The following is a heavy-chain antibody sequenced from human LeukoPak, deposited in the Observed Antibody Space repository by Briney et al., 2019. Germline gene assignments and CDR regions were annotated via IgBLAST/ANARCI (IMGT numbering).Heavy chain of an antibody. CDR1: GYTFTSYY. J-gene: IGHJ3*01. CDR3: ATALRLEALDL. Sequence: ASVKVSCKASGYTFTSYYMHWVRQAPGQGLEWMGIINPSGGSTSYAQKFQGRVTMTRDTSTSTVYMELSSLRSEDTAMYYCATALRLEALDLWGHGTMVTVSS. CDR2: INPSGGST. D-gene: IGHD3-16*01. V-gene: IGHV1-46*01.